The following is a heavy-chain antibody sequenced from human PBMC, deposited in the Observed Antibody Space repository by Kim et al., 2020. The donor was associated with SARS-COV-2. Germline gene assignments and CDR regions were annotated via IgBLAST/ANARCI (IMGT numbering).Heavy chain of an antibody. Sequence: SETLSLTCTVSGGSISSGSYYWSWIRQPAGKGLEWIGRIYTSGSTNYNPSLKSRVTISVDTSKNQFSLKLSSVTAADTAVYYCAREYNWNYIDPWGQGTLVTVSS. V-gene: IGHV4-61*02. CDR1: GGSISSGSYY. CDR3: AREYNWNYIDP. D-gene: IGHD1-7*01. CDR2: IYTSGST. J-gene: IGHJ5*02.